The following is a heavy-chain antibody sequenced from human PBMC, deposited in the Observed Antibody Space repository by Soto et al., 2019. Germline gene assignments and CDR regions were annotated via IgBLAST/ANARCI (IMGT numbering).Heavy chain of an antibody. V-gene: IGHV3-23*01. CDR2: ISGSGGST. J-gene: IGHJ4*02. Sequence: GGSLRLSCQASGITLSSYAMTWVRRDPGKGLEWVSTISGSGGSTYYADSVKGRFTISIDNSKITLFLQMNSLRAEDTAVYYCAKGGDILDCWGQGT. D-gene: IGHD3-10*01. CDR3: AKGGDILDC. CDR1: GITLSSYA.